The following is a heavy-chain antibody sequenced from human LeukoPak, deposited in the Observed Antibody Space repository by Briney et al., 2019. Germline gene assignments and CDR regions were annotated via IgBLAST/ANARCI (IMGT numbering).Heavy chain of an antibody. CDR2: INTNTRNP. D-gene: IGHD2-2*01. CDR1: GYTFTNYG. J-gene: IGHJ4*02. V-gene: IGHV7-4-1*02. CDR3: ARDKYQLPYEIDY. Sequence: GASVKVSCRASGYTFTNYGVNWVGQAPGQGLEWMGWINTNTRNPTYAQGFTGRFVFSLDTSLSTAYLQISSLKAEDTAVYYCARDKYQLPYEIDYWGQGTLVTVSS.